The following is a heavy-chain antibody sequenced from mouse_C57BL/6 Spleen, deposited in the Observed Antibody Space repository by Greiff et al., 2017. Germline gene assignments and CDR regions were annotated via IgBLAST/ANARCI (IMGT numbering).Heavy chain of an antibody. CDR2: INPSTGGT. V-gene: IGHV1-42*01. D-gene: IGHD1-1*01. CDR1: GYSFTGYY. CDR3: ARSIHGSSYEWYFEV. J-gene: IGHJ1*03. Sequence: EVQLQQSGPELVKPGASVKISCKASGYSFTGYYMNWVKQSPEKSLEWIGEINPSTGGTTYNQKFKAKATLTVDKSSSTAYMQLKSLTSEDSAVYYCARSIHGSSYEWYFEVWGTGTTVTVSS.